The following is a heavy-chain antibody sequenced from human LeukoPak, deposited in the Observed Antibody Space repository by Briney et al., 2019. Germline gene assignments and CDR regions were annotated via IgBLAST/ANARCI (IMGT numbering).Heavy chain of an antibody. J-gene: IGHJ6*02. CDR2: IIPILGIA. Sequence: ASVKVSCKASGGTFSSYAISWVRQAPGQGLEWMGRIIPILGIANYAQKFQGRVTITADKSTSTAYMELSSLRSEGTAVYYCARSASITMVRGPDYYYGMDVWGQETTVTVSS. D-gene: IGHD3-10*01. CDR3: ARSASITMVRGPDYYYGMDV. CDR1: GGTFSSYA. V-gene: IGHV1-69*04.